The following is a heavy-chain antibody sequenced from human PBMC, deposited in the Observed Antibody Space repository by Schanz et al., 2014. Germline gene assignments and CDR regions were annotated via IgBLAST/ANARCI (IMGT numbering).Heavy chain of an antibody. CDR1: GFTFSDYY. CDR2: ITKDGRSA. V-gene: IGHV3-64D*06. Sequence: VQLVESGGGLVKPGGSLRLSCAASGFTFSDYYMSWIRQAPGKGLEYVSAITKDGRSAYYADSVKGRFTISRDNSKSTHYLQMSSLRVEDTAVYYCVKDAHSSSWWGGAFDIWGQGTMVTVSS. D-gene: IGHD6-13*01. J-gene: IGHJ3*02. CDR3: VKDAHSSSWWGGAFDI.